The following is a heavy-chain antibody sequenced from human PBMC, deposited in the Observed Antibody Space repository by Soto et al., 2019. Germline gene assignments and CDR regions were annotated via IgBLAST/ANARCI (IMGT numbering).Heavy chain of an antibody. Sequence: PGGSLRLSCAASGFTFSSYEMNWVRQAPGRGLEWVSYISSSGSTIYYADSVKGRFTISRDNAKNSLYLQMNSLRAEDTAVYYCARVDVDFWSGPGGHFDYWGQGTLVTVSS. V-gene: IGHV3-48*03. J-gene: IGHJ4*02. CDR3: ARVDVDFWSGPGGHFDY. CDR2: ISSSGSTI. D-gene: IGHD3-3*01. CDR1: GFTFSSYE.